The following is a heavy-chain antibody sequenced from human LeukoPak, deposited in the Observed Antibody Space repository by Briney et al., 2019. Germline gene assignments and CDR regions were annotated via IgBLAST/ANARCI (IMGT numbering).Heavy chain of an antibody. Sequence: GGSLRLSCAASGFAFNNNAMTWVRQAPGKGLEWVSAISASADKTYYADPVKGRFTISRDNSKSTLYLQMNTLRAEDTALYYCARERDGRFFDYWGQGTLVTVSS. V-gene: IGHV3-23*01. CDR1: GFAFNNNA. D-gene: IGHD5-24*01. CDR3: ARERDGRFFDY. CDR2: ISASADKT. J-gene: IGHJ4*02.